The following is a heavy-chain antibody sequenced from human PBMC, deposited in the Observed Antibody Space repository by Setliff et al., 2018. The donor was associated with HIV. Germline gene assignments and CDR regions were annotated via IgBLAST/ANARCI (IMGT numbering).Heavy chain of an antibody. CDR1: CGSFGDYH. CDR3: ARDRHYSGLGSYGP. D-gene: IGHD3-10*01. Sequence: SETLSLTCTPSCGSFGDYHWSWIRQPAGRGLGWIGRIFRSGTTDYKFSLKSRVTISIDKSRNQLSLRLTSVTAEDTAVYYCARDRHYSGLGSYGPWGPGTLVTVSS. CDR2: IFRSGTT. J-gene: IGHJ5*02. V-gene: IGHV4-4*07.